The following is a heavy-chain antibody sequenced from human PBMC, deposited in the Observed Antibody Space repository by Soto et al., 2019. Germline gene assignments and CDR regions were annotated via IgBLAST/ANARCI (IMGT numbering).Heavy chain of an antibody. J-gene: IGHJ3*02. Sequence: ASVKVSCKASGYTFTGYYMHWVRQAPGQGLEWMGWINPNSGGTNCAQKFQGRVTMTRDTSISTAYMELSRLRSDDTAVYYCARVRIVVVVAATTGGAFDIWGQGTMVTVSS. V-gene: IGHV1-2*02. CDR3: ARVRIVVVVAATTGGAFDI. CDR2: INPNSGGT. CDR1: GYTFTGYY. D-gene: IGHD2-15*01.